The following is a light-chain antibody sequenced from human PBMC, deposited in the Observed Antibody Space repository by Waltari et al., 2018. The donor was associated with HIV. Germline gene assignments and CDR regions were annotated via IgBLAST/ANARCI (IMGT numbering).Light chain of an antibody. CDR2: KAS. V-gene: IGKV1-5*03. CDR1: QSISSW. J-gene: IGKJ2*01. Sequence: DIQMTQSPSTLSASVGDRVTITCRASQSISSWLDWYQHKPGKAPNLLIYKASSLESGVPSRFSGSGSGTEFTLTISSLQPDDFATYYCQQYHSYPYTFGQGTKLEIK. CDR3: QQYHSYPYT.